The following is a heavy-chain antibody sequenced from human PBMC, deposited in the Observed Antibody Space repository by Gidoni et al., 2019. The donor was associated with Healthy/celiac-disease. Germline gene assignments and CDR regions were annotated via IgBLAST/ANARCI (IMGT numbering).Heavy chain of an antibody. J-gene: IGHJ2*01. CDR3: ARDGDYGDYEVYWYFDL. D-gene: IGHD4-17*01. CDR2: ISYDGSNK. V-gene: IGHV3-30-3*01. CDR1: GFTFTSYA. Sequence: QVQLVDTGGGVVQPCGSLRLSCAAAGFTFTSYAINWVRQAPGKGLEWVAVISYDGSNKYDADSVKGRFTISRDNSKNTLYLQMNSLRAEDTAVYYCARDGDYGDYEVYWYFDLWGRGTLVTVSS.